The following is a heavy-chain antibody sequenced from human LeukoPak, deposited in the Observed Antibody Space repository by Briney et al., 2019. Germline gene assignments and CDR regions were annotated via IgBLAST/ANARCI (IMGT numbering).Heavy chain of an antibody. CDR3: AREKNYDFWSGYLDY. CDR2: IYTSGST. Sequence: SQTLSLTCTVSGGSISSGSYYWRWIRQPAGKGLEWIGRIYTSGSTNYNPSLKSRVTISVDTSKNQFSLKLSSVTAADTAVYYCAREKNYDFWSGYLDYWGQGTLVIVSS. CDR1: GGSISSGSYY. J-gene: IGHJ4*02. V-gene: IGHV4-61*02. D-gene: IGHD3-3*01.